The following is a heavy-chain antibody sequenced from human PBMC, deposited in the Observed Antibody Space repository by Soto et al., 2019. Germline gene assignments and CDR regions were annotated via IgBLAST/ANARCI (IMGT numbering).Heavy chain of an antibody. V-gene: IGHV2-5*02. D-gene: IGHD2-15*01. CDR3: AHKGGRGAGMDV. Sequence: QITLKESGPTLVKPTQTLTLTCTFSGFSVSTSGVGVAWIHQPPGKALEWLALIYWDDDKRYSPFLQSRVTITKDTSKNQVVPTMTNMDPVDTATYYCAHKGGRGAGMDVWGQGTTVTVSS. J-gene: IGHJ6*02. CDR1: GFSVSTSGVG. CDR2: IYWDDDK.